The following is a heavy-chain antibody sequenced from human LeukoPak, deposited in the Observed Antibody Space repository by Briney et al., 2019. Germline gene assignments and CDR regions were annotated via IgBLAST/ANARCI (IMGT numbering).Heavy chain of an antibody. CDR2: IRRKTDGGTA. D-gene: IGHD2-2*01. J-gene: IGHJ4*02. CDR1: GFTFTNSW. V-gene: IGHV3-15*01. Sequence: GGALRPSCEAPGFTFTNSWVGWGRPAPGEGGGWGGRIRRKTDGGTADYAAPVMGRFTISRDDSNNTLYLQMNSLKTEDTAVYYCISGFCSSASCYAWGRGTLVIVSS. CDR3: ISGFCSSASCYA.